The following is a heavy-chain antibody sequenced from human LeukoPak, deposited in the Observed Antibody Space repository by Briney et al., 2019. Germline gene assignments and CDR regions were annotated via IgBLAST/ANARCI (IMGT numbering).Heavy chain of an antibody. CDR3: ARGIAAAGMIYYYGMDV. CDR1: GYSFTSNY. CDR2: IIPIFGTA. J-gene: IGHJ6*02. Sequence: SVKVSCKASGYSFTSNYIHWVRQAPGQGLEWMGGIIPIFGTANYAQKFQGRVTITADESTSTAYMELSSLRSEDTAVYYCARGIAAAGMIYYYGMDVWGQGTTVTVSS. V-gene: IGHV1-69*13. D-gene: IGHD6-13*01.